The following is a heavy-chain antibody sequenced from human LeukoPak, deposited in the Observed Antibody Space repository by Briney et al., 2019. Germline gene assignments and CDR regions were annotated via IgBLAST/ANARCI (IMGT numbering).Heavy chain of an antibody. Sequence: PGGSLRLSSVASGFTFSNYAMTWVRQAPGKGLEWGSDISGSGGITYYADSVRGRLTISRDNPLNTLYLQMNSLRAEDTAVYYCAKAVAGYWYFDLWGRGTLLTVSS. J-gene: IGHJ2*01. CDR1: GFTFSNYA. CDR2: ISGSGGIT. V-gene: IGHV3-23*01. D-gene: IGHD6-19*01. CDR3: AKAVAGYWYFDL.